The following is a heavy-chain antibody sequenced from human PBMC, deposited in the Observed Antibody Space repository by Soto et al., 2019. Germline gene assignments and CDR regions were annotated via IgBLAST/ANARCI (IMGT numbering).Heavy chain of an antibody. CDR2: IHYSGST. V-gene: IGHV4-59*01. D-gene: IGHD6-6*01. CDR1: GGSISSYY. Sequence: SETLSLTCTVSGGSISSYYWSWIRQPPGKGLEWIGYIHYSGSTNYNPSLKSRITISVDTSKKQFSLKLSSVTTADTAVYYCARGTRYSSSVFDSWGQGALVTVSS. J-gene: IGHJ4*02. CDR3: ARGTRYSSSVFDS.